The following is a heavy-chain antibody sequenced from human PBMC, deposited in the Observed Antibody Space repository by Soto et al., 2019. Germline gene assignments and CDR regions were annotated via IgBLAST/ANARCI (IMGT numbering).Heavy chain of an antibody. D-gene: IGHD3-22*01. V-gene: IGHV1-69*12. Sequence: QVQLVQSGAEVKKPGSSVKVSCKASGGTFSSYAISWVRQAPGQGLEWMGGIFPIFGTANSAQKFQGRVTITADESTSSAYMELSSLRSEDTAVYYCARSYYYDSSGYHYFDYWGQGTLVTVSS. CDR1: GGTFSSYA. CDR2: IFPIFGTA. CDR3: ARSYYYDSSGYHYFDY. J-gene: IGHJ4*02.